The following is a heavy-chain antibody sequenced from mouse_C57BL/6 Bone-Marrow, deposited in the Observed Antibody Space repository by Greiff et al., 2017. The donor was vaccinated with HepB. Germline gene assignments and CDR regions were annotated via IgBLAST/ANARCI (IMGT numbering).Heavy chain of an antibody. J-gene: IGHJ1*03. V-gene: IGHV1-9*01. CDR3: ARPGSTMVTTVGPSWYFDV. D-gene: IGHD2-2*01. CDR1: GYTFTGYW. CDR2: ILTGSGST. Sequence: QVQLQQSGAELMKPGASVKLSCKATGYTFTGYWIEWVKQRPGHGLEWIGEILTGSGSTNYNEKFKGKATFTADTSSNTAYMQLSSLTTEDSAIYYCARPGSTMVTTVGPSWYFDVWGTGTTVTVSS.